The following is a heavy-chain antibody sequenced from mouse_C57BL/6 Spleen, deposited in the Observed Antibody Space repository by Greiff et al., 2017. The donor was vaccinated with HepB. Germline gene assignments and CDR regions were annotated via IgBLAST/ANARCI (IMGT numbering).Heavy chain of an antibody. J-gene: IGHJ1*03. CDR2: IYPGDGDT. D-gene: IGHD1-1*01. CDR3: ARKAYYDWYFDV. Sequence: QVQLQQSGAELVEPGASVKISCKASGYAFSSYWMNWVKQRPGKGLEWIGQIYPGDGDTNYNGKFKGKATLTADKSSSTAYMQLSSLTSEDSAVYFCARKAYYDWYFDVWGTGTTVTVSS. V-gene: IGHV1-80*01. CDR1: GYAFSSYW.